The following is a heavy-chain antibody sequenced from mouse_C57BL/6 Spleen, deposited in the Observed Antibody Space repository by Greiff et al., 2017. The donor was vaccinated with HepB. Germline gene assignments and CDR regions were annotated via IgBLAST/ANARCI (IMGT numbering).Heavy chain of an antibody. J-gene: IGHJ4*01. D-gene: IGHD1-1*01. CDR3: ARSHPYGSSYCAMDY. Sequence: VQLKESGAELVKPGASVKLSCTASGFNIKDYYMHWVKQRTEQGLEWIGRIDPEDGETKYAPKFQGKATITADTSSNTAYLQLSSLTSEDTAVYYCARSHPYGSSYCAMDYWGQGTSVTVSS. CDR1: GFNIKDYY. V-gene: IGHV14-2*01. CDR2: IDPEDGET.